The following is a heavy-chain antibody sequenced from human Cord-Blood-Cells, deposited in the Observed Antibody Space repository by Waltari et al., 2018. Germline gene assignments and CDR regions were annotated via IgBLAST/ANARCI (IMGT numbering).Heavy chain of an antibody. D-gene: IGHD6-6*01. CDR1: GFSFSSYS. J-gene: IGHJ4*02. CDR3: ARGEYSSSYYFDY. Sequence: LQLVESGGGLVKPGGSLRLSCAASGFSFSSYSMNWVRKAPGKGLEWVSSISSSSSYIYYADSVKGRFTISRDNAKNSLYLQMNSLRAEDTAVYYCARGEYSSSYYFDYWGQGTLVTVSS. CDR2: ISSSSSYI. V-gene: IGHV3-21*01.